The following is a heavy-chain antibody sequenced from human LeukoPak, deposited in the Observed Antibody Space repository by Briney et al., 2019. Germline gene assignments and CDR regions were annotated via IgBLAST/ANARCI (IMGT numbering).Heavy chain of an antibody. CDR3: ARDGRLCTSCYWGYYYYYMDV. D-gene: IGHD2-2*01. V-gene: IGHV1-18*01. CDR1: GYTFTSYG. CDR2: ISAYNGNT. J-gene: IGHJ6*03. Sequence: ASVKVSCKASGYTFTSYGISWVRQATGQGLEWMGWISAYNGNTNYAQKLQGRVTMTTDTSTSTAYMELRSLRSDDTAVYYCARDGRLCTSCYWGYYYYYMDVWGKGTTVTVSS.